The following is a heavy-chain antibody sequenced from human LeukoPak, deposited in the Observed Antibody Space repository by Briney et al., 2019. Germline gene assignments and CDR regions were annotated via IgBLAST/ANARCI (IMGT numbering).Heavy chain of an antibody. CDR1: GGSITSYY. CDR2: VYYNGYS. J-gene: IGHJ4*02. D-gene: IGHD2-15*01. CDR3: ANHRIASDGAPLFDY. Sequence: RASETLSLTCTVSGGSITSYYWAWLRQPPEKGLEWIGYVYYNGYSNYNPSLKSRVSMSVDTSMNQFSLKLASVTAADTAVYYRANHRIASDGAPLFDYWGRGTLVTVSS. V-gene: IGHV4-59*08.